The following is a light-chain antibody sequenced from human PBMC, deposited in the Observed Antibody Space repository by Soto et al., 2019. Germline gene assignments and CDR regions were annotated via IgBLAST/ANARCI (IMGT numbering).Light chain of an antibody. J-gene: IGKJ1*01. CDR2: GVS. CDR3: QQYNNWPRT. Sequence: EIVLTQSPDTLSLSPGERASLSCRVSQSVSSNYLAWYQQTPGQAPRLLIYGVSTRATGIPDRFRGSGSGTDFTLTITRLEPEDFAVYYCQQYNNWPRTFGQGTRVEI. CDR1: QSVSSNY. V-gene: IGKV3-20*01.